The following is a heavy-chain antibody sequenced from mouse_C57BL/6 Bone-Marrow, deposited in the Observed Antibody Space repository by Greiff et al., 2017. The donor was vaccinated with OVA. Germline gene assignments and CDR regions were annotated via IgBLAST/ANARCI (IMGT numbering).Heavy chain of an antibody. V-gene: IGHV14-2*01. CDR3: ALYYYGSSYVEVAY. Sequence: VQLQQSGAELVKPGASVKLSCTASGFNIKDYYMHWVKQRTEQGLEWIGRIDPEDGETTYAPKFQGKATITADTSSNTAYLQLSSLTSEDTAVYYCALYYYGSSYVEVAYWGQGTLVTVSA. D-gene: IGHD1-1*01. CDR2: IDPEDGET. J-gene: IGHJ3*01. CDR1: GFNIKDYY.